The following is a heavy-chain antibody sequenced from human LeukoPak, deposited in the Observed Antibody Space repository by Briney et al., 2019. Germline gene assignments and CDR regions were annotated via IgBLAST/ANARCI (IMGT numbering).Heavy chain of an antibody. J-gene: IGHJ4*02. D-gene: IGHD3-16*02. V-gene: IGHV4-39*07. CDR1: GGSISSSSYY. Sequence: SETLSLTCTVSGGSISSSSYYWGWIRQPPGKGLEWIGSIYYSGSTYYNPSLKSRVTISVDTSKNQFSLKLSSVTAADTAVYYCARDVSGYDYVWGSYRLYYFDYWGQGTLVTVSS. CDR3: ARDVSGYDYVWGSYRLYYFDY. CDR2: IYYSGST.